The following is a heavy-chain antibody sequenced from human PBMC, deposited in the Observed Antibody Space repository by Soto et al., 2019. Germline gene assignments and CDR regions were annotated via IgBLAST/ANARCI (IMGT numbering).Heavy chain of an antibody. CDR3: ARDKITGLFDY. D-gene: IGHD2-8*02. J-gene: IGHJ4*02. CDR2: INHSGST. CDR1: GGSFSGYY. V-gene: IGHV4-34*01. Sequence: QVQLQQWGAGLLKPSETLSLTCAVYGGSFSGYYWTWIRQPPGTGLEWIGEINHSGSTNYNPSLKSRVTISVYTSKNQFYLKLPSVTAADTAVYYCARDKITGLFDYWGQGTLVTVSS.